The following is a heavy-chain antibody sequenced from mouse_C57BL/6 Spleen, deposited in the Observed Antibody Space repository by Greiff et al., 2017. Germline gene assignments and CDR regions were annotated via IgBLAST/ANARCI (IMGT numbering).Heavy chain of an antibody. V-gene: IGHV1-15*01. CDR2: IDPETGGT. J-gene: IGHJ2*01. Sequence: QVQLQQSGAELVRPGASVTLSCKASGYTFTDYEMHWVKQTPVHGLEWIGAIDPETGGTAYNQKFKGKAILTADKSSSTAYMELRSLTSEDSAVYYCTKNEVGDFDYWGQGTTLTVSS. CDR1: GYTFTDYE. D-gene: IGHD1-1*01. CDR3: TKNEVGDFDY.